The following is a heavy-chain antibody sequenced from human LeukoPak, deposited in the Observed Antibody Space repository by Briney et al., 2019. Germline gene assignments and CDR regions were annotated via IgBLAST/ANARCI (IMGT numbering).Heavy chain of an antibody. CDR2: ISAYNGNT. Sequence: ASVKVSCKASGYTFTSYGISWVRQAPGQGLEWMGWISAYNGNTNYAQKLQGRVTMTTDTSTSTAYMELRSLRSDDTAVYYCARDPRAITIFGVVIKGDAFDIWGQGTMVTASS. CDR3: ARDPRAITIFGVVIKGDAFDI. V-gene: IGHV1-18*01. CDR1: GYTFTSYG. D-gene: IGHD3-3*01. J-gene: IGHJ3*02.